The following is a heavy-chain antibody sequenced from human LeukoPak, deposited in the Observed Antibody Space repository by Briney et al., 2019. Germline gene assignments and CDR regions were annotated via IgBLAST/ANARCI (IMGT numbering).Heavy chain of an antibody. Sequence: GGSLRLSCAASGFTFSDYYMSRIRQAPGKGLEWVSYISSSGGTIYYADSVKGRFTISRDNAKNSLYLQMNSLRAEDTAVYYCARDKSSWSLRPRGWFDPWGQGTLVTVSS. CDR3: ARDKSSWSLRPRGWFDP. J-gene: IGHJ5*02. CDR1: GFTFSDYY. V-gene: IGHV3-11*01. D-gene: IGHD6-13*01. CDR2: ISSSGGTI.